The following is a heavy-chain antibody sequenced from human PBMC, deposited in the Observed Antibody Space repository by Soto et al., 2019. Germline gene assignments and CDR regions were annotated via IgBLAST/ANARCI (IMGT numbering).Heavy chain of an antibody. J-gene: IGHJ5*02. V-gene: IGHV4-59*08. CDR2: IYYNGST. CDR1: RGSVNSYY. Sequence: SETLSLTCSVSRGSVNSYYWSWIRQPPGKGLEWIGYIYYNGSTNYNPSLKSRVTISVDTSENQFSLKLHSVTAADTAVYYCARHVYGSGTYFRNWLDPWGQGTLVTVSS. CDR3: ARHVYGSGTYFRNWLDP. D-gene: IGHD3-10*01.